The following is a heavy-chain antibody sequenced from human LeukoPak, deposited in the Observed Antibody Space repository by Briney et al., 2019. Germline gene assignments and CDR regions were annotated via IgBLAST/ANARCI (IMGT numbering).Heavy chain of an antibody. CDR2: INSDGSST. CDR1: GFTFSSYW. Sequence: PGVSLRLSCAASGFTFSSYWMHWVRQAPGKGLVWVSRINSDGSSTSYADSVKGRFTISRDNAKNTLYLQMNSLRAEDTAVYYCARGPLTYYYYYYMDVWGKGTTVTVSS. J-gene: IGHJ6*03. V-gene: IGHV3-74*01. CDR3: ARGPLTYYYYYYMDV.